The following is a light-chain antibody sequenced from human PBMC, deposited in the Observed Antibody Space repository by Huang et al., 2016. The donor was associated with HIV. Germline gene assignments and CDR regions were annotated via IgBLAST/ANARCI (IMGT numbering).Light chain of an antibody. J-gene: IGKJ2*01. CDR3: HQYNNWPPGYT. V-gene: IGKV3-15*01. Sequence: EIVMTQSPATLSVSPGERATLSCRARQSVSNNLVWYQPKPGQAPRILIYGASTRATGIPARVSGSGSGTEFTLTISSLQSEDFAVYYCHQYNNWPPGYTFGQGTNLEIK. CDR2: GAS. CDR1: QSVSNN.